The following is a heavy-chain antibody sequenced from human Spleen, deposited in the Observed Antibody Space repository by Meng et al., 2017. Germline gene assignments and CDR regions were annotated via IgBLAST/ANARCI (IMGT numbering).Heavy chain of an antibody. D-gene: IGHD1-26*01. Sequence: GGSLRLSCKGSGYSFTTYWIGWVRQMPGKGLEWMGIFYPGDSDARYSPSFQGQVTISADKSISTAYLQWSSLKASDTAIYYCARRSWSYDWFDYWGQGTLVTVSS. V-gene: IGHV5-51*01. CDR3: ARRSWSYDWFDY. CDR2: FYPGDSDA. CDR1: GYSFTTYW. J-gene: IGHJ4*02.